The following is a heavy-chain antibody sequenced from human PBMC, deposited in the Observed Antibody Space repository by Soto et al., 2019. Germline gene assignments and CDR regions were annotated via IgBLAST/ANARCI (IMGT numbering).Heavy chain of an antibody. J-gene: IGHJ2*01. V-gene: IGHV2-26*01. CDR3: ARIYCGGDCYPLRSWWHFDR. Sequence: QVTLKESGPVLVKPTEPLTLTCTVSGFSLSNARMGVSWIRQPPGKALEWLAHIFLNDEKSYSTSLKSRLTISKYTSKSKVVLTMTNMAPVDTATYYCARIYCGGDCYPLRSWWHFDRWGRGTLVTVSS. CDR2: IFLNDEK. D-gene: IGHD2-21*02. CDR1: GFSLSNARMG.